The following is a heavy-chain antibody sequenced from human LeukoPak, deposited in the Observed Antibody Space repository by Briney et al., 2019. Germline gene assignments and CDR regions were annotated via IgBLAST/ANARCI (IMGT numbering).Heavy chain of an antibody. Sequence: SQTLSLTCAVSGGSFSSDGYSWNWIRQPPGKGLEWIGYIYPSGNTYYNPSLKSRVTISIDRSKNQFSLKLSSVTAADTAVYYCARDGGLGVLRYFVGAFDIWGQGTMVTVSS. CDR1: GGSFSSDGYS. D-gene: IGHD3-9*01. CDR3: ARDGGLGVLRYFVGAFDI. V-gene: IGHV4-30-2*01. J-gene: IGHJ3*02. CDR2: IYPSGNT.